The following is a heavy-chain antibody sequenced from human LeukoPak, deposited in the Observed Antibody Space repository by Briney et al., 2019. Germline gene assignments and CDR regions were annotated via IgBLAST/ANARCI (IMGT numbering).Heavy chain of an antibody. Sequence: GASVKVSCKPSGYTFTGYYMHWVRQAPGQGLERMGWINPNSGGTNYAQKFQGRVTMTRDTSISTAYMDLSGLRSDDTAVYYCARGFVVRGVSPIRPPLSGAFHIWGQGTMVTVSS. CDR2: INPNSGGT. D-gene: IGHD3-10*01. J-gene: IGHJ3*02. V-gene: IGHV1-2*02. CDR1: GYTFTGYY. CDR3: ARGFVVRGVSPIRPPLSGAFHI.